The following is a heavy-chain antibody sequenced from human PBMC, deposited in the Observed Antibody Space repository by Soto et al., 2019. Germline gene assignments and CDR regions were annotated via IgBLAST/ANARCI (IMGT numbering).Heavy chain of an antibody. CDR1: GYTFTSYY. V-gene: IGHV1-46*03. CDR3: ASLVSAATRSLYFQH. J-gene: IGHJ1*01. Sequence: ASVKVSCKASGYTFTSYYMHWVRQAPGQGLEWMGIINPSGGSTSYAQKFQDRVTMTRDTSTSTVYMELSSLRSEDTAVYYCASLVSAATRSLYFQHWGQGTLVTVSS. D-gene: IGHD2-15*01. CDR2: INPSGGST.